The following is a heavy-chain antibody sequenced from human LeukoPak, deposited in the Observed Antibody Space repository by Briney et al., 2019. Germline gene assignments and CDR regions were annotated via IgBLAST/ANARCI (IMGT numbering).Heavy chain of an antibody. V-gene: IGHV3-30*18. CDR1: GFTFSSYG. Sequence: PGGSLRLSCAASGFTFSSYGMHWVRQAPGKGLEWVAVISYDGSNKYYADSVKGRFTISRDNAKNSLYLQMNSLRAEDTALYYCAKDTTAAARVTLFDYWGQGTLVTVSS. J-gene: IGHJ4*02. CDR2: ISYDGSNK. D-gene: IGHD6-13*01. CDR3: AKDTTAAARVTLFDY.